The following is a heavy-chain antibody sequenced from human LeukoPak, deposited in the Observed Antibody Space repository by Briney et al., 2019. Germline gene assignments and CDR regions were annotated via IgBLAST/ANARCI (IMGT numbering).Heavy chain of an antibody. CDR1: GFTFRSYT. V-gene: IGHV3-21*01. J-gene: IGHJ4*02. CDR2: ISSSSSYI. D-gene: IGHD5/OR15-5a*01. Sequence: PGVSLRLSCAASGFTFRSYTMNWVRQAPGKGLEWVSSISSSSSYIYYADSVKGRFTISRDNAKNSLYLQMNSLRAEDTAVYYCARDVSADYWGQGTLVTVSS. CDR3: ARDVSADY.